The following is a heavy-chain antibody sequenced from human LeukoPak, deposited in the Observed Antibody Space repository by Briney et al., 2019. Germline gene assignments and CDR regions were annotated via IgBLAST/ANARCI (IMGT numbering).Heavy chain of an antibody. J-gene: IGHJ4*02. CDR1: GGTFSSYA. D-gene: IGHD3/OR15-3a*01. CDR3: ARDWTVGHDGDY. CDR2: ISAYNGNT. V-gene: IGHV1-18*01. Sequence: GASVKVSCKASGGTFSSYAISWVRQAPGQGLEWMGWISAYNGNTNYAQKLQGRVTMTTDTSTSTAYMELRSLRSDDTAVYYCARDWTVGHDGDYWSQGTLVTVSS.